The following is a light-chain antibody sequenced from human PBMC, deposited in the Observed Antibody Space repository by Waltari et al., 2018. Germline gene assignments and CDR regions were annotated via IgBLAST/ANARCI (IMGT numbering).Light chain of an antibody. Sequence: DIQMTQSPSSLSASVGDRVTITCRASQSVNNYLHWYQQRAGKAPKLLIYGASSLHSGVPSRFSGGGSGTDVTLTISGLQAEDFATYYCEQGYVTPRTFGQGTKLEI. CDR3: EQGYVTPRT. CDR2: GAS. V-gene: IGKV1-39*01. CDR1: QSVNNY. J-gene: IGKJ2*01.